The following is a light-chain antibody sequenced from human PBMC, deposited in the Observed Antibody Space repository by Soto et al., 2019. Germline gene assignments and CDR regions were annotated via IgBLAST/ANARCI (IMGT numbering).Light chain of an antibody. CDR3: QQFHNWPPIT. V-gene: IGKV3-15*01. CDR2: GAS. J-gene: IGKJ4*01. CDR1: QNIGGT. Sequence: EIVMTQSPATLSVSPGETATLSCRASQNIGGTLAWYQQKPGQPPRLLFYGASTRAAGIPARFSGSGSGTEFTLTISSLQSEDFAVYYCQQFHNWPPITFGGGTKVEI.